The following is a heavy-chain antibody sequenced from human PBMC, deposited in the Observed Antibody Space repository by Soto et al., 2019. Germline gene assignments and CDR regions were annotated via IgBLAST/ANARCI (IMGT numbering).Heavy chain of an antibody. CDR1: GFTFSSYE. Sequence: GGSLRLSCAASGFTFSSYEMNWVRQAPGKGLEWVSYISSSGSTIYYADSVKGRFTISRDNAKNSLYLQMNSLRAEDTAVYYCARGKFKYCSGGSCYSHWGQGTLVTVSS. J-gene: IGHJ4*02. CDR3: ARGKFKYCSGGSCYSH. D-gene: IGHD2-15*01. CDR2: ISSSGSTI. V-gene: IGHV3-48*03.